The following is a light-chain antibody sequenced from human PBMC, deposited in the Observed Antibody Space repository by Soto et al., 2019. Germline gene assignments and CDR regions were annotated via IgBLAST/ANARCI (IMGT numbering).Light chain of an antibody. J-gene: IGKJ1*01. CDR3: QQYTNWPPWT. CDR1: QSVSSN. Sequence: EIVMTQSPATLSVSPGERATLSCRASQSVSSNLAWYQQKPGQAPRLLISGVSTRATGIPARFIGSGSGTEFTLTIFSLQSEDFAVYYCQQYTNWPPWTFGQGTKVEIK. V-gene: IGKV3-15*01. CDR2: GVS.